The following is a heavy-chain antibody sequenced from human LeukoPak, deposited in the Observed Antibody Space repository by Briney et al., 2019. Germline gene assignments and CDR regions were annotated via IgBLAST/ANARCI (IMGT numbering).Heavy chain of an antibody. Sequence: EASVKVSCKAPGYTFTSYYMHWVRQAPGQGLEWMGIINPSGGSTSYAQKFQGRVTMTRDMSTSTVYMELSSLRSEDTAVYYCAADSSGNQESYYYYYVDVWGKGTTVTISS. V-gene: IGHV1-46*01. CDR2: INPSGGST. CDR3: AADSSGNQESYYYYYVDV. CDR1: GYTFTSYY. D-gene: IGHD3-22*01. J-gene: IGHJ6*03.